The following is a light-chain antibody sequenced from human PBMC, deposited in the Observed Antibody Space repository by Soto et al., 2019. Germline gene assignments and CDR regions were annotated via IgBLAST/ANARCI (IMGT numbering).Light chain of an antibody. J-gene: IGKJ4*01. Sequence: EVVFTQSPGTLSLSSGERATLSCRASQTVRNNYLAWYQQKPGQAPRLLIYDASSRATGIPDRFSGGGSGTDFTLTISRLEPEDFAVYYCQQFSSYPLTFGGGTKVDIK. CDR1: QTVRNNY. CDR2: DAS. CDR3: QQFSSYPLT. V-gene: IGKV3-20*01.